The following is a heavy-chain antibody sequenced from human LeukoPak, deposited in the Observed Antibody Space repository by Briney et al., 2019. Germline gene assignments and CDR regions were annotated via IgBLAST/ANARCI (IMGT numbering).Heavy chain of an antibody. CDR1: GFTFDDYA. J-gene: IGHJ4*02. D-gene: IGHD3-22*01. Sequence: GGSLRLSCAASGFTFDDYAMHWVRQAPGKGLEWCSGISWNSGSIGYADSVKGRFTISRDNAKNSLYLQMNSPRAEDTALYYCAKGATDYYDSSGSIDYWAREPWSPSPQ. CDR3: AKGATDYYDSSGSIDY. V-gene: IGHV3-9*01. CDR2: ISWNSGSI.